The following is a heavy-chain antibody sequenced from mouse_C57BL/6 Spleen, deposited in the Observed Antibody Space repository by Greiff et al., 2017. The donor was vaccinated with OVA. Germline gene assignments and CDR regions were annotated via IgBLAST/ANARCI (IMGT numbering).Heavy chain of an antibody. CDR3: ARINGTTVPYWYFDV. CDR1: GYTFTSYW. J-gene: IGHJ1*03. D-gene: IGHD1-1*01. V-gene: IGHV1-59*01. Sequence: QVQLKQPGAELVRPGTSVKLSCKASGYTFTSYWMHWVKQRPGQGLEWIGVIDPSDSYTNYNQKFKGKATLTVDTSSSTAYMQLSSLTSEDSAVYYCARINGTTVPYWYFDVWGTGTTVTVSS. CDR2: IDPSDSYT.